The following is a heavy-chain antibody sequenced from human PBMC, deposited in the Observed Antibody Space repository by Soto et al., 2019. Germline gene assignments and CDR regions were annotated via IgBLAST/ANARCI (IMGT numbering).Heavy chain of an antibody. CDR3: AHFDWFIDY. V-gene: IGHV3-23*01. CDR2: ISGSGAST. Sequence: EVQLLESGGGLVQPGGSLRLSCAASGFTFSSYAMSWVRQPPGKGLEWVSAISGSGASTYYPDSGKGRFTISRDNSKNTLYLQMNSLRAEDTAVYYCAHFDWFIDYWGQGTLVTVSS. D-gene: IGHD3-9*01. CDR1: GFTFSSYA. J-gene: IGHJ4*02.